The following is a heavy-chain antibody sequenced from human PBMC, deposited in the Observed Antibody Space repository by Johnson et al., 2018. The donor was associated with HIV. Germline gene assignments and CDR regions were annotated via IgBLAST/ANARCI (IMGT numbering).Heavy chain of an antibody. J-gene: IGHJ3*02. D-gene: IGHD3-16*01. Sequence: QVHLVESGGGVVQPGGSLRLSCVGSGFSFSNYAMHWVRQAPGKGLEWVSVIYSGGSTYYADSVKGRFTISRDNSKNTLYLQMNSLRAEDTAVYYCARAVGVWGDQLGFDIWGQGTMVTVSS. CDR1: GFSFSNYA. V-gene: IGHV3-NL1*01. CDR3: ARAVGVWGDQLGFDI. CDR2: IYSGGST.